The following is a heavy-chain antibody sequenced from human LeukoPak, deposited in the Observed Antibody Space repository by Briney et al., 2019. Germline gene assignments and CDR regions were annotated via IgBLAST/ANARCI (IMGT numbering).Heavy chain of an antibody. Sequence: GGSLRLSCAASGFTLNNNYVNWVRQAPGKGLEWVTIIYGGGDTSYADSVKGRFTISRDNSKNTMYLQMNSLRAEDTDVYYCAKESGDYHYWGQGTLVTVSS. CDR3: AKESGDYHY. J-gene: IGHJ4*02. CDR1: GFTLNNNY. CDR2: IYGGGDT. D-gene: IGHD2-21*02. V-gene: IGHV3-53*01.